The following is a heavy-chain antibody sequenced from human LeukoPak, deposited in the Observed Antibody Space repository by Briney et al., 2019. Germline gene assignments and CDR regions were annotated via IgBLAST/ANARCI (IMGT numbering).Heavy chain of an antibody. CDR2: ISGSGGST. Sequence: PGGSLRLSCAASGFTFSSYSMNWVRQAPGKGLEWVSAISGSGGSTYYADSVKGRFTISRDNSKNTLYLQMNSLRAEDTAVYYCAKALGATHYYGMDVWGQGTTVTVSS. D-gene: IGHD1-26*01. CDR3: AKALGATHYYGMDV. J-gene: IGHJ6*02. V-gene: IGHV3-23*01. CDR1: GFTFSSYS.